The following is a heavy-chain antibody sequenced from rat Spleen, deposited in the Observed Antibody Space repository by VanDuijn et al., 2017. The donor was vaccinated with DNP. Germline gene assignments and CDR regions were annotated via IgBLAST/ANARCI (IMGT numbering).Heavy chain of an antibody. D-gene: IGHD5-1*01. V-gene: IGHV5S13*01. CDR1: GFTFSKYG. Sequence: EVQLVESGGGLVQPGRSLKLSCVALGFTFSKYGMAWVRQAPTKGLEWVASISTSGEYTHYRDSVKGRFTISRENAKSTLYLQMNSLRSEDTATYYCARGSGTYYWYFDFWGPGTMVTVSS. CDR3: ARGSGTYYWYFDF. J-gene: IGHJ1*01. CDR2: ISTSGEYT.